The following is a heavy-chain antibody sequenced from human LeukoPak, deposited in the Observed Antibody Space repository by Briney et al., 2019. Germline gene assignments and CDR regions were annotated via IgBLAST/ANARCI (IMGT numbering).Heavy chain of an antibody. CDR3: ATLHGYNDNYFDY. CDR1: GFTFSSYA. CDR2: INHRGNT. D-gene: IGHD5-24*01. Sequence: AGGSLRLSCAASGFTFSSYAMHWVRQAPGKGLEWIGEINHRGNTNYNPSLKSRVTISVDTSKHQFSLKLSSVTAADTAVYYCATLHGYNDNYFDYWGQGTLVTVSS. J-gene: IGHJ4*02. V-gene: IGHV4-34*08.